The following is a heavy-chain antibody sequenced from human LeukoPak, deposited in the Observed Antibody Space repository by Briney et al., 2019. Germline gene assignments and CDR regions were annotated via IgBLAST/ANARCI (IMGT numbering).Heavy chain of an antibody. V-gene: IGHV4-38-2*02. Sequence: SETLSLTCTVSGYSISSGYYWGWIRQPPGKGLEWIGSIYHSGSTYYNPSLKSRVTISVDTSRNQFSLKLSSVTAADTAVYYCARLDGYGDYITQDYYYYYMDVWGKGTTVTISS. CDR2: IYHSGST. CDR3: ARLDGYGDYITQDYYYYYMDV. J-gene: IGHJ6*03. D-gene: IGHD4-17*01. CDR1: GYSISSGYY.